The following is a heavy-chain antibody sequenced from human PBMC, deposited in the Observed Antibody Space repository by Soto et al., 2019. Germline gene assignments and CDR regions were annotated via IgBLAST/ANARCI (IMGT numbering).Heavy chain of an antibody. CDR1: GYTFTSYD. D-gene: IGHD3-10*01. J-gene: IGHJ5*02. CDR3: ARGVLWFGEYTFDP. CDR2: MNPNSGNT. V-gene: IGHV1-8*01. Sequence: ASVKVSCKASGYTFTSYDINWVRQATGQGLEWMGWMNPNSGNTGYAQKFQGRVTMTRNTSISTAHMELSSLRSEDTAVYYCARGVLWFGEYTFDPWGQGTLVTVSS.